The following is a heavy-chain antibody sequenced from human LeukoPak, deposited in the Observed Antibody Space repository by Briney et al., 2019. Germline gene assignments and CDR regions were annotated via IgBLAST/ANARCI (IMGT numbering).Heavy chain of an antibody. V-gene: IGHV4-34*01. Sequence: NPSETLSLTRAVYGGSFSGYYWNWIRQPPGKGLEWIGEINHSGSTHYNPSFKSRVTISVDTSKDQFSLRLSSVTAADTALYYCARGPDSGSYFAWFDPWGQGTLVTVSS. J-gene: IGHJ5*02. D-gene: IGHD3-10*01. CDR3: ARGPDSGSYFAWFDP. CDR1: GGSFSGYY. CDR2: INHSGST.